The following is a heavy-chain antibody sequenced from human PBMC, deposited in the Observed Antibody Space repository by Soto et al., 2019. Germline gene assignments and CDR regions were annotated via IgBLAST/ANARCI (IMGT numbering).Heavy chain of an antibody. Sequence: SETLSLTCTVSGGSIIGTNYYWAWIRQPPGRGLEWIGSIYHSGSTYYSPSLKSRVTISVDTSKSQFSLNLRSVTAPDTALYYCARWNDGTHHXWGQVTLVTVSX. CDR2: IYHSGST. J-gene: IGHJ4*02. D-gene: IGHD1-1*01. V-gene: IGHV4-39*01. CDR3: ARWNDGTHHX. CDR1: GGSIIGTNYY.